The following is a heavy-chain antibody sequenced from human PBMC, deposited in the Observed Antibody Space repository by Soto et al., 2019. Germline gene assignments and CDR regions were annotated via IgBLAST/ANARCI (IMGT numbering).Heavy chain of an antibody. CDR1: GNTFRSYA. CDR2: IQGGNDNT. V-gene: IGHV1-3*01. D-gene: IGHD6-19*01. Sequence: GASVKVSCKASGNTFRSYAIHWVRQAPGQSLEWMGWIQGGNDNTYYSQRFQGRLTFTKNTVSLEMTSLRAEDTAVYYCAKGGRQWLVTSDFNYWGQGALVTVSS. CDR3: AKGGRQWLVTSDFNY. J-gene: IGHJ4*02.